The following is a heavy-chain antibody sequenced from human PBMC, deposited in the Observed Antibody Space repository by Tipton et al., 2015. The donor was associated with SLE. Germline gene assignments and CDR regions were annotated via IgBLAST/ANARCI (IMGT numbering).Heavy chain of an antibody. Sequence: SGFPFSNYGMHWVRQAPGKGLEWVAFIRYDGSNKYYADSVKGRFTISRDNSKNTLYLQMNSLRAEDTALYHCARDLGGVVGAPSVYWGQGTLVTVSS. J-gene: IGHJ4*02. D-gene: IGHD1-26*01. CDR2: IRYDGSNK. CDR3: ARDLGGVVGAPSVY. V-gene: IGHV3-30*02. CDR1: GFPFSNYG.